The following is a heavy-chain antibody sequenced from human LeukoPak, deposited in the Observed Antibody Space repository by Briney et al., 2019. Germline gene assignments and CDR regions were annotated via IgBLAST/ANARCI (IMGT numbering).Heavy chain of an antibody. CDR3: ARPTLPYYYYYGMDV. J-gene: IGHJ6*02. CDR1: GFTFSSYA. CDR2: ISYDGFNK. Sequence: GGSLRLSCAASGFTFSSYAMHWVRQAPGKGLEWVALISYDGFNKYYADSVKGRFTISRDNSKNTLYLQMNSLRAEDTAVYYCARPTLPYYYYYGMDVWGQGTTVTLSS. V-gene: IGHV3-30-3*01. D-gene: IGHD2/OR15-2a*01.